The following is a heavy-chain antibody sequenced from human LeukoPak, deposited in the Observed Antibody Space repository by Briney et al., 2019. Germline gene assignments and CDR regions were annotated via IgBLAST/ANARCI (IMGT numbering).Heavy chain of an antibody. CDR2: ITSSSTYI. V-gene: IGHV3-21*01. D-gene: IGHD3-22*01. J-gene: IGHJ5*02. CDR3: ARGGYYYDSSEAPVT. Sequence: GGSLRLSCAASGFTFSNYNMNWGRRAPGQGVEWVSSITSSSTYIYYADSVKGRFTISRDNAKNSLSLQMTSLRAEDTAVYYCARGGYYYDSSEAPVTWGQGTLVTVSS. CDR1: GFTFSNYN.